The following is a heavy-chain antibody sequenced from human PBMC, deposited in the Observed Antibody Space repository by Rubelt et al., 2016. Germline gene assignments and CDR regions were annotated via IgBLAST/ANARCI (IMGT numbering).Heavy chain of an antibody. Sequence: GQLVQSGAEVKEPGASVKVSCKASRYTFTSYDINWVRQASGQGLEWMGWMNPNSANTGYAQKFQGRVTMTRNTSISTAYMELSSLRSEDTAVYYCARSPPRDCSEGNCYSRGWFDPWGQGTLVTVSS. CDR3: ARSPPRDCSEGNCYSRGWFDP. J-gene: IGHJ5*02. CDR1: RYTFTSYD. V-gene: IGHV1-8*01. D-gene: IGHD2-15*01. CDR2: MNPNSANT.